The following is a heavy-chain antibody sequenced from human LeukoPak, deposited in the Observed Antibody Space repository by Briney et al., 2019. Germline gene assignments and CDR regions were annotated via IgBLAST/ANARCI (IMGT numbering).Heavy chain of an antibody. CDR1: GYTFTSYY. V-gene: IGHV1-46*01. CDR3: ATMLHPPRGIAAAGTFGGFDP. CDR2: INPSGGST. Sequence: ASVKVSCKASGYTFTSYYMHWVRQAPGQGLEWMGIINPSGGSTSYAQKFQGRVTMTRDTSTSTVYMELSSLRSEDTAVYYCATMLHPPRGIAAAGTFGGFDPWGQGTLVTVSS. D-gene: IGHD6-13*01. J-gene: IGHJ5*02.